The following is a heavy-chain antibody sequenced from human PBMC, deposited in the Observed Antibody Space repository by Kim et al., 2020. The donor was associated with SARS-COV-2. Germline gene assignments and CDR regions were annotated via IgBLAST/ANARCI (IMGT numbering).Heavy chain of an antibody. V-gene: IGHV4-61*01. CDR2: IYYSGGT. J-gene: IGHJ4*02. CDR3: ARARGYCSGDSCYSLDYFDY. CDR1: GGSVSSGSYY. D-gene: IGHD2-15*01. Sequence: SETLSLTCTVSGGSVSSGSYYWSWIRQPPGKGLEWIGYIYYSGGTNYNPSLKSRVTISEDTSKNQFSLKLSSVTAADTAVYYCARARGYCSGDSCYSLDYFDYWGQGTLLTVSS.